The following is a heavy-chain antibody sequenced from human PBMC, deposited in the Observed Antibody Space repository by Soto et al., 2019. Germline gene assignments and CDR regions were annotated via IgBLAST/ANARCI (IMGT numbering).Heavy chain of an antibody. D-gene: IGHD2-2*01. CDR3: GRCTSTSSHLGSDS. Sequence: QVRLVDSGGCVVQPGRSLRLSCAASGFTFSRYAMYWVRQAPGKGLEWVALISHDGINKYYADSVRGRFTISRDSSKNTLYLQMNSLRAADTAVYYCGRCTSTSSHLGSDSWGQGTLVTVSS. CDR1: GFTFSRYA. V-gene: IGHV3-30-3*01. CDR2: ISHDGINK. J-gene: IGHJ4*02.